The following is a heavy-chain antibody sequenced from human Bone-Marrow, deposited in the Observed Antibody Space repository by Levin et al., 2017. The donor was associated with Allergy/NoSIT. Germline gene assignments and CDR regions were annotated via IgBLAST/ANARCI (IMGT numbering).Heavy chain of an antibody. J-gene: IGHJ3*02. V-gene: IGHV3-13*01. CDR1: GFTFRTHD. D-gene: IGHD5-18*01. CDR3: ARYNYEYNALDI. Sequence: EGSLRLSCAASGFTFRTHDMHWVRQGTGKGLEWVSTIGTAGDTYYPDSVRGRFTISRENAKNSLYLQMNGLSAGDTAVYYCARYNYEYNALDIWGQGTMVTVSS. CDR2: IGTAGDT.